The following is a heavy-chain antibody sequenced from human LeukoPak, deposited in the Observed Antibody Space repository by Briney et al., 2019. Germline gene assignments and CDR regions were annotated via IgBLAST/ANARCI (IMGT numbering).Heavy chain of an antibody. D-gene: IGHD3-10*01. J-gene: IGHJ6*04. CDR1: GFTFSTYV. Sequence: GGSLRLSCSVSGFTFSTYVMHWVRQAPGKGLEYVSAISSNGDNTYYADSVKGRFTISRDNSKNTLYLQMSSLRAEDTAVYYCAREGPTMVRAQAKYYYYGMDVWGKGTTVTVSS. CDR2: ISSNGDNT. CDR3: AREGPTMVRAQAKYYYYGMDV. V-gene: IGHV3-64*04.